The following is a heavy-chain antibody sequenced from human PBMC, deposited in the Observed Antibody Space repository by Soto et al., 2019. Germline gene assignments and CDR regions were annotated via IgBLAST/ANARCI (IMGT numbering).Heavy chain of an antibody. CDR1: GFTFSSYS. V-gene: IGHV3-48*01. Sequence: GGSLRLSCAASGFTFSSYSMNWVRQAPGKGLEWVSYISSSSSTIYYADSVKGRFTISRDNAKNSLYLQMNSLRAEDTAVYYCARDLTTQSYQGFQHWGQGTLVTVSS. CDR2: ISSSSSTI. J-gene: IGHJ1*01. CDR3: ARDLTTQSYQGFQH. D-gene: IGHD1-26*01.